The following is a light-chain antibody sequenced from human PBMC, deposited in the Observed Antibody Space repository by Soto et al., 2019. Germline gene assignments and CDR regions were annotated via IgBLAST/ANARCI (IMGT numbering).Light chain of an antibody. J-gene: IGKJ5*01. V-gene: IGKV1-33*01. CDR1: QNINNY. Sequence: DIQMTQSPSSLSASLLYIVTITCQASQNINNYLNWYQQKPGRAPKLLIYDASNLEAGVPSRFRGSGSGTDFTFTISRLQPEDIATYYCQQYENLPTFGQGTRLEI. CDR2: DAS. CDR3: QQYENLPT.